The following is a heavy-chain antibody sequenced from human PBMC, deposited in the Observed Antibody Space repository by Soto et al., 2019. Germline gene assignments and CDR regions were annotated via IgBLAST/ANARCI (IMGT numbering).Heavy chain of an antibody. CDR2: IYYSGTT. Sequence: SETLCLTCTVSGGSISGNGGYWAWIRQPPGKGLEWIGNIYYSGTTYYNPSLKSRVTISVDTSKNQFSRKLSSVTAADTAVYYCARHKGGYYSGVDVWGQGTTVTVSS. J-gene: IGHJ6*02. CDR3: ARHKGGYYSGVDV. V-gene: IGHV4-39*01. D-gene: IGHD3-16*01. CDR1: GGSISGNGGY.